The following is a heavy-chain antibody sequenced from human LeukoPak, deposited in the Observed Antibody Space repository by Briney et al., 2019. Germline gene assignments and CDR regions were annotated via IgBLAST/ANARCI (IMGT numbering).Heavy chain of an antibody. D-gene: IGHD2-2*01. CDR1: GFTFSSYW. V-gene: IGHV3-7*01. J-gene: IGHJ4*02. CDR2: IKQDGGES. Sequence: GGSLRLSCAASGFTFSSYWMSWVRQAPGKGLEWVANIKQDGGESYYVDYVKGRFTFSRDNAKNSLYLQINSLRAEDTAVYYCANHLACGSTSCPPFDYWGQGTLVTVSS. CDR3: ANHLACGSTSCPPFDY.